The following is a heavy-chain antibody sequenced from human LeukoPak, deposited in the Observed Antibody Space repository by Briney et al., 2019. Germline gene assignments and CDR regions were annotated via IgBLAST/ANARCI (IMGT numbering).Heavy chain of an antibody. CDR3: TKSSDKDAFDM. CDR1: VFSFTNDW. D-gene: IGHD2-21*01. Sequence: GGSLRLSCAASVFSFTNDWISWVRQAPGRGLEWVGLIRNKVDGGTTDYAAPVKGRFTISRDDSKNTLLLQMHSLQTEDTAVYYCTKSSDKDAFDMWGQGTTVTVSS. CDR2: IRNKVDGGTT. J-gene: IGHJ3*02. V-gene: IGHV3-15*01.